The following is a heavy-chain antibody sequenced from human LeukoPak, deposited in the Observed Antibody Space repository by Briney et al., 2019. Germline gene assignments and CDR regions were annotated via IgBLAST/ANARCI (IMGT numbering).Heavy chain of an antibody. CDR3: AKGGYCSGGSCNNFDY. D-gene: IGHD2-15*01. Sequence: GGSLRLSCAASGFTCSSYAMSWVRQAPGKGLEWVSAISGSGGSTYYADSVKGRFTISRDNSKNTLYLQMNSMRAEDTAVYYCAKGGYCSGGSCNNFDYWGQGTLVTVSS. V-gene: IGHV3-23*01. CDR2: ISGSGGST. J-gene: IGHJ4*02. CDR1: GFTCSSYA.